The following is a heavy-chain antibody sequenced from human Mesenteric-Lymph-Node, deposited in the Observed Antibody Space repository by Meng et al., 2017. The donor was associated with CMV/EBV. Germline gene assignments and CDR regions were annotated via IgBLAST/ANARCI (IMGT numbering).Heavy chain of an antibody. CDR3: ATGAYSNSSPIDY. D-gene: IGHD4-11*01. Sequence: GGSLRLSCAASGFTFSSYAVTWVRQAPGKGLEWVSSIRGRGDSTYYADSVKGRFTISRDNAKNSLYLQMNSLRAEDTAVYYCATGAYSNSSPIDYWGQGTPVTVSS. CDR2: IRGRGDST. V-gene: IGHV3-23*01. CDR1: GFTFSSYA. J-gene: IGHJ4*02.